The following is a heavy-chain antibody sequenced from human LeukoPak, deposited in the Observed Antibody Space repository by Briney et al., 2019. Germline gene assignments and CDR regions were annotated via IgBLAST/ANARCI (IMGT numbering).Heavy chain of an antibody. CDR3: ASGVGSAMVTGYFDY. V-gene: IGHV4-59*01. D-gene: IGHD5-18*01. Sequence: SETLSLTCTVSGGSISSYYWSWIRHPPGKGLEWIGYIYYSGSTNYNPSLKSRVTISVDTSKNQFSLKLSSVTAADTAVYYCASGVGSAMVTGYFDYWGQGTLVTVSS. J-gene: IGHJ4*02. CDR1: GGSISSYY. CDR2: IYYSGST.